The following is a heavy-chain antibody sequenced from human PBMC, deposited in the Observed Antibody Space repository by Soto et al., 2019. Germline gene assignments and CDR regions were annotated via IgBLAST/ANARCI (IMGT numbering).Heavy chain of an antibody. J-gene: IGHJ6*02. Sequence: QVKLVQSAAEVKEPGASAHVSCQASGYRFTNYIIAWVRQAPGQGLEWMGWLSPYNGNTNYARRFRGRVILTTDTSTSTAYMRVTTLSSDDTAIYYCARYCAGNACFSRHYYAMDVLGPGITVTVSS. CDR2: LSPYNGNT. V-gene: IGHV1-18*01. D-gene: IGHD2-8*02. CDR3: ARYCAGNACFSRHYYAMDV. CDR1: GYRFTNYI.